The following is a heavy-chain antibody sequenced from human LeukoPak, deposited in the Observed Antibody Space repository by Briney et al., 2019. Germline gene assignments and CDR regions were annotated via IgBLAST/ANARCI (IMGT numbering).Heavy chain of an antibody. Sequence: SVKVSCKASGGTFSSYAISWVRQAPGQGLEWMGGIIPIFGTANYAQKFQGRVTITADESTSTAYMELSSLRSEDTAVYYCASSPHNSGYPILSDAFDIWGQGTMVTVSS. CDR2: IIPIFGTA. V-gene: IGHV1-69*01. CDR3: ASSPHNSGYPILSDAFDI. D-gene: IGHD3-22*01. CDR1: GGTFSSYA. J-gene: IGHJ3*02.